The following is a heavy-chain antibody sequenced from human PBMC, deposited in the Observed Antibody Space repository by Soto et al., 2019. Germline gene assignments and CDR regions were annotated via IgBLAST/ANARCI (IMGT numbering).Heavy chain of an antibody. J-gene: IGHJ5*02. CDR3: ASEVVGILTP. CDR2: IIPVFGTT. Sequence: QVQLVQSGAEVKKPGSSVKVSCKVSGGTFSNFPIIWVRLSPGQGLEWMGRIIPVFGTTNSANAHKFQGRVTLTAEESTSTSYSELSSLRSEDTAVYYCASEVVGILTPWGHRTLVTVSS. V-gene: IGHV1-69*18. D-gene: IGHD2-15*01. CDR1: GGTFSNFP.